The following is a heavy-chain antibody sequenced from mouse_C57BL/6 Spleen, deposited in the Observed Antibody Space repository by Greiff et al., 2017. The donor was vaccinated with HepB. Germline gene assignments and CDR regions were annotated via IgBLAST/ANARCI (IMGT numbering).Heavy chain of an antibody. V-gene: IGHV1-82*01. Sequence: VKLMESGPELVKPGASVKISCKASGYAFSSTWMNWVKQRPGKGLEWIGRIYPGDGDTNYNGKFKGKATLTADKSSSTAYMQLSSRTSEDSAVYFCASYCYGSSYESFAYWGQGPLVTVSA. CDR1: GYAFSSTW. D-gene: IGHD1-1*01. J-gene: IGHJ3*01. CDR2: IYPGDGDT. CDR3: ASYCYGSSYESFAY.